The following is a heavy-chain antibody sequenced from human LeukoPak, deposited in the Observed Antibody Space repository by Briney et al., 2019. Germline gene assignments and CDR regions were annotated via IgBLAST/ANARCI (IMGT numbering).Heavy chain of an antibody. CDR2: IKQDGSEK. CDR1: GFTFSSYW. D-gene: IGHD5-12*01. V-gene: IGHV3-7*01. CDR3: ARLDVATGFSFFFDY. Sequence: GGSLRLSCAASGFTFSSYWMSWVRQAPGKGLEWVANIKQDGSEKYYVDSVKGRFTISRDNAKNSLYLQMNSLRAEDTAVYYCARLDVATGFSFFFDYWGQGTLVTVSS. J-gene: IGHJ4*02.